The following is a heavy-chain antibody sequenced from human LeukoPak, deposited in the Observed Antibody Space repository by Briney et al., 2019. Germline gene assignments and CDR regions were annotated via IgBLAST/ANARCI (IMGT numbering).Heavy chain of an antibody. CDR2: INPNSGDT. D-gene: IGHD1-26*01. CDR1: GYTFTSYG. V-gene: IGHV1-2*02. Sequence: ASVKVSCKASGYTFTSYGISWVRQAPGQGLEWMGWINPNSGDTNYAQKFQGRVTMTRDTSISTVYMELSSLRSDDTAVYCCAKGRLSGSYNRFDYWGLGTLVTVSS. CDR3: AKGRLSGSYNRFDY. J-gene: IGHJ4*02.